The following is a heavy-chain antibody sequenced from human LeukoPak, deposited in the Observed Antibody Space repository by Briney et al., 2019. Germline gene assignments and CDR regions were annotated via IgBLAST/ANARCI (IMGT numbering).Heavy chain of an antibody. J-gene: IGHJ4*02. V-gene: IGHV4-30-2*01. D-gene: IGHD7-27*01. CDR3: ARALPGDLGSYFDY. Sequence: SQTLSLTCAVSGGSISSGGYSWSWSRQPPGKGLEWIGYIYHSGSTYYNPSLKSRVTISVDRSKNQFSLKLSSVTAADTAVYYCARALPGDLGSYFDYWGQGTLVTVSS. CDR1: GGSISSGGYS. CDR2: IYHSGST.